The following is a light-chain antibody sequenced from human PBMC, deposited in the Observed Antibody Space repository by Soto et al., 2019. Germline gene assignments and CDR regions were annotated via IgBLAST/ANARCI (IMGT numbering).Light chain of an antibody. CDR1: SSDIGRYNF. J-gene: IGLJ1*01. CDR3: TSYTTSRSYV. V-gene: IGLV2-14*03. Sequence: QSVLTQPASVSGSPGQSIAISCTGTSSDIGRYNFVSWYQQHPGKAPKLIIHDLTNRPSGVSSRFSGSKSDNTASLTTSGLQAEDEAEYYCTSYTTSRSYVFGTGTKLTVL. CDR2: DLT.